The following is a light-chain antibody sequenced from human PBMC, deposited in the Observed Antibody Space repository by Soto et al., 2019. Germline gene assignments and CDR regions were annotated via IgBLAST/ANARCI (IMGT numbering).Light chain of an antibody. CDR2: GNN. V-gene: IGLV1-40*01. CDR3: QSYDSSLRDVV. J-gene: IGLJ2*01. Sequence: QSVLTQPPSMSGAPGQRVTLSCTGSSSNIGAGYDVHWYQQLPGTAPKLLIYGNNNRPSGVPDRFSGSKSGTSASLAITGLQAEDEADYYCQSYDSSLRDVVFGGGTQLTVL. CDR1: SSNIGAGYD.